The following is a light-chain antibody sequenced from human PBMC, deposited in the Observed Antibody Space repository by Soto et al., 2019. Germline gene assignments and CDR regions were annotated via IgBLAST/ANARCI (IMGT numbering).Light chain of an antibody. V-gene: IGKV3-20*01. J-gene: IGKJ3*01. Sequence: ETVLTQSPGTLSLSPGERAILSCRASQSVSSTYLAWYQQKPGQAPRLLIYGASSRATGIPDRFSGSGSGTDFTLTISRLEPEDFATYYCQQANSFPLTFGPGTKLHI. CDR2: GAS. CDR3: QQANSFPLT. CDR1: QSVSSTY.